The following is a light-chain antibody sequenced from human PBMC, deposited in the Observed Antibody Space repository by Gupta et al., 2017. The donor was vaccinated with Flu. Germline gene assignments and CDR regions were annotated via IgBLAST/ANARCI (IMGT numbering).Light chain of an antibody. Sequence: EVEVTQSPATLSVSPGERATLSCKVSQSIGDHLAWYQHKPGQAPRLLIYSASTRDTGVPARFSDSGSGKDFTLTISSRQSEDFAFYYCQQYEKWPPYNFGQGTKMEIK. J-gene: IGKJ2*01. V-gene: IGKV3-15*01. CDR3: QQYEKWPPYN. CDR1: QSIGDH. CDR2: SAS.